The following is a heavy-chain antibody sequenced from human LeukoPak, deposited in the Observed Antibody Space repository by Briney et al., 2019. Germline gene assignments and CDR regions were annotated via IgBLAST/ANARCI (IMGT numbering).Heavy chain of an antibody. CDR1: GYTFTSYG. Sequence: ASVKVSCKASGYTFTSYGISWVRQAPGQGLEWMGIINPSGGSTSYAQKFQGRVTMTRDTSTSTVYMELSSLRSEDTAVYYCARDLRGSYLGYWGQGTLVTVSS. J-gene: IGHJ4*02. D-gene: IGHD1-26*01. CDR3: ARDLRGSYLGY. CDR2: INPSGGST. V-gene: IGHV1-46*01.